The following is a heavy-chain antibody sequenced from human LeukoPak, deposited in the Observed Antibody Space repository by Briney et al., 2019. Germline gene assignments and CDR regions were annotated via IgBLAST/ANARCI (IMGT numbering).Heavy chain of an antibody. J-gene: IGHJ6*03. V-gene: IGHV1-46*01. Sequence: EASVKVSCKASGYTFTNYYIHWVRQAPGQGLECMGIINPSGGSTSYAQKFQGRVTMTRDTSTSTVYMELSSLRSEDTAVYYCARAAAPIAVAGTIEINYYYYYYMDVWGKGTTVTISS. CDR3: ARAAAPIAVAGTIEINYYYYYYMDV. D-gene: IGHD6-19*01. CDR2: INPSGGST. CDR1: GYTFTNYY.